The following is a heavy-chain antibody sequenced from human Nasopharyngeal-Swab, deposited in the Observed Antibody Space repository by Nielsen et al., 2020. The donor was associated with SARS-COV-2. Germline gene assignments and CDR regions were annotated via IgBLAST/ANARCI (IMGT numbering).Heavy chain of an antibody. CDR1: GGSISSYY. D-gene: IGHD3-3*01. CDR3: ARASYYDFWSGYYRSDYYGMDV. J-gene: IGHJ6*02. V-gene: IGHV4-59*01. CDR2: IYYSGST. Sequence: SETLSLTCTVSGGSISSYYWSWIRQPPGKGLEGMGDIYYSGSTNYNPSLKSRVTISVDTSKNQFSLKLSSVTAADTAVYYCARASYYDFWSGYYRSDYYGMDVWGQGTTVTVSS.